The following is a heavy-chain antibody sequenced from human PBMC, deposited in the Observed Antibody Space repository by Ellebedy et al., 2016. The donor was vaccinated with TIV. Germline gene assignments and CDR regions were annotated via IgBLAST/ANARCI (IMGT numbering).Heavy chain of an antibody. CDR1: GYSFTSYW. CDR3: ARQARDSYYYYGMDV. Sequence: GESLKISCKGSGYSFTSYWIGWVRQMPGKGLEWMGRIDPSDSYTNYSPSFQGHVTISADKSISTAYLQWSSLKASDTAMYYCARQARDSYYYYGMDVWGQGTTVTVFS. CDR2: IDPSDSYT. V-gene: IGHV5-10-1*01. J-gene: IGHJ6*02.